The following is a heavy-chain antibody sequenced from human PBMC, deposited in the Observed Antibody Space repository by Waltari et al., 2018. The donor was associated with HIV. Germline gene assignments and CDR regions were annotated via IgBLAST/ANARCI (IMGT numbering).Heavy chain of an antibody. CDR1: GYTFTSYY. D-gene: IGHD3-3*01. J-gene: IGHJ3*02. Sequence: QVQLVQSGAAVKKPGASVKVSCKASGYTFTSYYMHWLRQAPGQGLEWMGIINPSGGSTSYAQKFQGRVTMTRDTDTSTVYLELSSLRSEDTAVYYCADPGDDFSYAIWGQGTMVTVSS. CDR3: ADPGDDFSYAI. V-gene: IGHV1-46*03. CDR2: INPSGGST.